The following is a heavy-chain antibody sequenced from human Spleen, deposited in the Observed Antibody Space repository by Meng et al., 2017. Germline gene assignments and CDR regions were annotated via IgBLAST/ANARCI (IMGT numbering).Heavy chain of an antibody. D-gene: IGHD1-1*01. CDR1: GFTFSNHY. CDR3: AEAWNGVS. CDR2: IKQDGSWR. Sequence: GESLKISCAASGFTFSNHYMTWVRQAPGKGLEWVGHIKQDGSWRYYVDSVKGRFTISRDNAKNSLYLQMSSLRAEDTAVYYCAEAWNGVSWGQGTLVTVSS. J-gene: IGHJ4*02. V-gene: IGHV3-7*01.